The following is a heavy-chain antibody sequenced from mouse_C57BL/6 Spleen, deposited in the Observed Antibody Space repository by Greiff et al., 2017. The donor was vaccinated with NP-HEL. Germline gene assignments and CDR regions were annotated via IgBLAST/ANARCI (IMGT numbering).Heavy chain of an antibody. CDR3: TSNDGYYFDY. V-gene: IGHV5-9-1*02. J-gene: IGHJ2*01. Sequence: EVKLMESGEGLVKPGGSLKLSCAASGFTFSSYAMSWVRQTPEKRLEWVAYISSGGDYIYYADTVKGRFTISRDNARNTLYLQMSSLKSEDTAMYYCTSNDGYYFDYWGQGTTLTVSS. D-gene: IGHD2-3*01. CDR2: ISSGGDYI. CDR1: GFTFSSYA.